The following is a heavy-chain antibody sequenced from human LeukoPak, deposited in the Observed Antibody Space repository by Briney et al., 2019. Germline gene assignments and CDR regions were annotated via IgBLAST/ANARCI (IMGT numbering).Heavy chain of an antibody. CDR1: GFTFSDYG. D-gene: IGHD6-19*01. CDR2: IAYDGNEK. J-gene: IGHJ4*02. V-gene: IGHV3-30*03. CDR3: AREGDTTGWLTTDF. Sequence: GRSLRLSCAASGFTFSDYGLHWLRQAPGKGLEWVGMIAYDGNEKHYGDSVQGRFSISRDNSKDALYLQMNSLTAEDTAVYYCAREGDTTGWLTTDFWGQGTRVTVSS.